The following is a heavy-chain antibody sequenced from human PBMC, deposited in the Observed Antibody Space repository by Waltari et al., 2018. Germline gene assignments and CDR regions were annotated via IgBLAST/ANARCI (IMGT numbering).Heavy chain of an antibody. Sequence: EMTLVESGGGLVQPGGSLSHSCAASGLISRCSWMHWVRQAPGKGLVWVSRIKSDGGGTTYADSVEGRFTTSRDNAKNTLFLQMNSLRGEDTAVYYCASHRPGGLGMDVWGQGTTVIVSS. V-gene: IGHV3-74*01. J-gene: IGHJ6*02. CDR2: IKSDGGGT. CDR3: ASHRPGGLGMDV. CDR1: GLISRCSW.